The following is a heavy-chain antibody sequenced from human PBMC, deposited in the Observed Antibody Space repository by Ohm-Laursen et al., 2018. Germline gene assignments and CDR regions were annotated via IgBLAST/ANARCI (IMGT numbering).Heavy chain of an antibody. Sequence: SLRLSCSASGSTFSSYAMSWVRQAPGKGLEWVSGIGGGGGSTDYADSVKGRFTISRDNSKNTLYLQMNSLRAEDTAVYYCAKVFKRCGGDCPYYFDYWGQGTLVTVSS. D-gene: IGHD2-21*02. CDR3: AKVFKRCGGDCPYYFDY. CDR2: IGGGGGST. CDR1: GSTFSSYA. J-gene: IGHJ4*02. V-gene: IGHV3-23*01.